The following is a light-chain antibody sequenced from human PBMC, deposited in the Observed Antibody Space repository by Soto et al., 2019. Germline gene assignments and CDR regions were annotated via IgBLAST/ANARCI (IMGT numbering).Light chain of an antibody. V-gene: IGKV1-39*01. CDR1: QSISNF. Sequence: DIQMTQSPSSLSASVGDRVTITCRASQSISNFLNWYQQKPGKAPNLLMYAASSLQSGVPSRFGGSGSGTDFTLTIDSLQPEDFATYYCQQSYTTPPTFGGGTNVEIK. J-gene: IGKJ4*01. CDR3: QQSYTTPPT. CDR2: AAS.